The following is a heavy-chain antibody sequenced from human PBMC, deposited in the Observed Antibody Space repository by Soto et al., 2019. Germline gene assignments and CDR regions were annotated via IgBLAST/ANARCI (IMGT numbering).Heavy chain of an antibody. CDR2: IYYSGNT. D-gene: IGHD2-15*01. CDR3: ARDQVVTDTGYYYYYGMDV. CDR1: GGSISNHF. J-gene: IGHJ6*02. V-gene: IGHV4-59*11. Sequence: QVQLQGSGPGLVKPSETLALTCTVSGGSISNHFWSWIRQPPGKGLEWIGYIYYSGNTAYNPSLKSRVTISVDTSRKQFSLKVNSVTAADTAVYYCARDQVVTDTGYYYYYGMDVWGQGTPVTVSS.